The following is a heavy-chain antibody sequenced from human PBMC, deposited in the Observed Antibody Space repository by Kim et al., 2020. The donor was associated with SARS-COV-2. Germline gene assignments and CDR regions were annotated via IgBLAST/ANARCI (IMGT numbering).Heavy chain of an antibody. D-gene: IGHD3-10*01. J-gene: IGHJ4*02. CDR2: INPNSGGT. Sequence: ASVKVSCKASGYTFTGYYMHWVRQAPGQGLEWMGWINPNSGGTNYAQKFQGRVTMTRDTSISTAYMELSRLRSDDTAVYYCARGGVLLWFGESKKFDYWGQGTLVTVSS. V-gene: IGHV1-2*02. CDR3: ARGGVLLWFGESKKFDY. CDR1: GYTFTGYY.